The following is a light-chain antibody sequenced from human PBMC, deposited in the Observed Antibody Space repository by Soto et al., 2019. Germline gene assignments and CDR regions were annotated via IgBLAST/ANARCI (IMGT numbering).Light chain of an antibody. V-gene: IGKV1-39*01. CDR3: QQSYSTPQT. Sequence: DIQMTQSPSSLSASVGDRVTITCRASQSISSSLNWYQQKPAKAPNLLIYAASSWQSGVPSRFSGSRSGTDFTLTISSLQPEDFATYYCQQSYSTPQTFGQGTDLEIK. J-gene: IGKJ2*01. CDR1: QSISSS. CDR2: AAS.